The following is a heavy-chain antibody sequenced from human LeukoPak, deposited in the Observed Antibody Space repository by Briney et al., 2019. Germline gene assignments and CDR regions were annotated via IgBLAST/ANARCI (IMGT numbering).Heavy chain of an antibody. V-gene: IGHV3-23*01. CDR2: ISGSGGST. Sequence: GGSLRLSCAASGFTFSSYAMSWVRQAPGKGLEWVSAISGSGGSTYYADSVKGRFTISRDNSKNTLYLQMNGLRAEDTAVYYCAKEGRGYYYDSSGYFQHWGQGTLVTVSS. CDR1: GFTFSSYA. CDR3: AKEGRGYYYDSSGYFQH. D-gene: IGHD3-22*01. J-gene: IGHJ1*01.